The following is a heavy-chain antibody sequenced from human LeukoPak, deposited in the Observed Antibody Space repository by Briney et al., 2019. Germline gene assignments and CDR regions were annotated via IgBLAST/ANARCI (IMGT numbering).Heavy chain of an antibody. D-gene: IGHD4-23*01. CDR3: ARGPVVTPPSYYFDY. CDR2: IYYSGST. V-gene: IGHV4-39*07. CDR1: GGSISSSSYY. Sequence: SETLSLTCTVSGGSISSSSYYWGWIRQPPGKGLEWIGSIYYSGSTYYNPSLKSRVTISVDTSKNQFSLKLSSVTAADTAVYYCARGPVVTPPSYYFDYWGQGTLVTVSS. J-gene: IGHJ4*02.